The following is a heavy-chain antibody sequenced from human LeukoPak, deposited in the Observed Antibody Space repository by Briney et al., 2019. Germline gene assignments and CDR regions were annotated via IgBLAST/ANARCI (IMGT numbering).Heavy chain of an antibody. CDR3: AKDSPLYCSSTSCYTS. D-gene: IGHD2-2*02. V-gene: IGHV3-30*02. J-gene: IGHJ5*02. CDR1: GFTFSSYG. CDR2: IRYDGSNK. Sequence: GGSLRLSCAASGFTFSSYGMHWVRQAPGKGLEWVAFIRYDGSNKYYADSVKGRFTISRDNSKNTLYLQMNSLRAEDTAVYYCAKDSPLYCSSTSCYTSWRQGTLVTVSS.